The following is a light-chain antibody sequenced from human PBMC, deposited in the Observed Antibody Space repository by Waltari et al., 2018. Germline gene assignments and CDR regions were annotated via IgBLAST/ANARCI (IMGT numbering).Light chain of an antibody. CDR2: SDT. CDR3: QSYDRSLSGSV. V-gene: IGLV1-40*01. Sequence: QSVLTQPPPVSGAPGQRVTISCTGRSSNPGAGYDVHWYQHFPGAGPTLIIYSDTHRPSGVPDRFSGSKSGTSASLAVTGLQADDEADYYCQSYDRSLSGSVFGGGTKLTVL. J-gene: IGLJ3*02. CDR1: SSNPGAGYD.